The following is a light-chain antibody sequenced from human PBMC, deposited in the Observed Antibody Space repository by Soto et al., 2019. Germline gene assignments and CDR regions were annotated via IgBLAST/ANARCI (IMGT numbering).Light chain of an antibody. V-gene: IGKV1-5*01. CDR2: TAS. CDR1: QSISSN. CDR3: QQYNSYPRT. Sequence: MTQSPSTLSVSLGERATLSCGASQSISSNLAWYQQKPGKAPKLLIYTASTLESGVPSRFSGSGSGTEFTLTISSLQPEDFATYYCQQYNSYPRTFGQGTKVDI. J-gene: IGKJ1*01.